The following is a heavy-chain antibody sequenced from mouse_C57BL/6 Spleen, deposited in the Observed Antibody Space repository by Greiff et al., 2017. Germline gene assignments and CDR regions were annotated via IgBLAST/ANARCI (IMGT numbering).Heavy chain of an antibody. V-gene: IGHV1-80*01. CDR2: IYPGDGDT. CDR3: ARRGPDGYYSY. J-gene: IGHJ2*01. Sequence: QVQLQQSGAELVKPGASVKISCKASGYAFSSYWMNWVKQRPGKGLEWIGQIYPGDGDTNYNGKFKGKATLTADKSSSTAYMQLSSLTSEDSAVYFCARRGPDGYYSYWGQGTTLTVSS. CDR1: GYAFSSYW. D-gene: IGHD2-3*01.